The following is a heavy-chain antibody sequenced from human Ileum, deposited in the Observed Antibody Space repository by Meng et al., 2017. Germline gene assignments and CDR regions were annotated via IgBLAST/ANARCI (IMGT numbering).Heavy chain of an antibody. CDR1: GFNFRTSW. J-gene: IGHJ3*01. D-gene: IGHD3-10*01. CDR3: VRDPGFGAFDL. V-gene: IGHV3-7*01. CDR2: IADDGSQK. Sequence: GGSLRLSCAASGFNFRTSWMNWVRQAPGKGLELVANIADDGSQKNYLDSINGRFTISRDNAKNSLYLQMNSLRVEDTALYYGVRDPGFGAFDLWGQGTMVTVSS.